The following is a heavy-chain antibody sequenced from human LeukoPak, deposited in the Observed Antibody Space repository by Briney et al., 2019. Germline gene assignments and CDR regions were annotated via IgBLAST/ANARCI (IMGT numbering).Heavy chain of an antibody. CDR2: ISWNGASI. V-gene: IGHV3-9*01. CDR3: AKGDWTH. Sequence: GRSQRLSCAASGFTFDDYAIHWVRQAPGKGLEWVSGISWNGASIGYADSVKGRFTISRDNTKNSLYLQMNSLRAEDTALYYCAKGDWTHWGQGTLVTVSS. D-gene: IGHD3/OR15-3a*01. CDR1: GFTFDDYA. J-gene: IGHJ4*02.